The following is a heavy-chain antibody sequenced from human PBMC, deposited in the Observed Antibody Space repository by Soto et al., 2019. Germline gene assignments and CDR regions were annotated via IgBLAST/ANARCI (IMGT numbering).Heavy chain of an antibody. CDR1: GGSISSYR. Sequence: SETLSLTCTVSGGSISSYRWSWIRQPAWKGLEWIGRIPNNGNTQYNPALKSRVTVSVDTSRNQFFLNLHSVTAADSAVYFCGRESGETWDYEAYWGQGTPVTVSS. V-gene: IGHV4-4*07. CDR3: GRESGETWDYEAY. J-gene: IGHJ4*02. D-gene: IGHD1-7*01. CDR2: IPNNGNT.